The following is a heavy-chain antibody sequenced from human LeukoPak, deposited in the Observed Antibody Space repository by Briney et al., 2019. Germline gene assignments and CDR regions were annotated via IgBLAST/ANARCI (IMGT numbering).Heavy chain of an antibody. Sequence: PGGSLRLSCAASGFTFSSYAMSWVRQAPGKGLEWVAVIWYDGTNKYYADSVKGRFTISRDNSKNTLYLQMNSLRAEDTALYYCARGGYSYYYAMDVWAQGTTVTVSS. CDR3: ARGGYSYYYAMDV. J-gene: IGHJ6*02. V-gene: IGHV3-33*08. D-gene: IGHD2-15*01. CDR1: GFTFSSYA. CDR2: IWYDGTNK.